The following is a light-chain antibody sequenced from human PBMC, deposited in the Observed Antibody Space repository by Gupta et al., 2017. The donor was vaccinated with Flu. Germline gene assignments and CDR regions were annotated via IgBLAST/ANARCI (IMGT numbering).Light chain of an antibody. CDR1: QGISSW. Sequence: DIQMTQSPSSVSASVGDRVTITCRASQGISSWLAWYQQKPGKAPNLLIYAASRWKSGVPSRFSGSGYGTDFTLTVSRLRNEDFAHYYWQQDNSFNTFGQGTRLEIK. V-gene: IGKV1D-12*01. CDR3: QQDNSFNT. J-gene: IGKJ5*01. CDR2: AAS.